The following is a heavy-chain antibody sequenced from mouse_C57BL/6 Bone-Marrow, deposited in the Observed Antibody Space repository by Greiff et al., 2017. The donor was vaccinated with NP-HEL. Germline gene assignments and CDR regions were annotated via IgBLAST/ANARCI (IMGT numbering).Heavy chain of an antibody. CDR3: ARWAYYDYDGAWFAY. CDR1: GYTFTSYW. V-gene: IGHV1-64*01. CDR2: IHPNSGST. J-gene: IGHJ3*01. D-gene: IGHD2-4*01. Sequence: QVQLQQPGAELVKPGASVKLSCKASGYTFTSYWMHWVKQRPGQGLEWIGMIHPNSGSTNYNEKFKSKATLTVDKSSSTAYMQLSSLTSEDSAVYYCARWAYYDYDGAWFAYWGQGTLVTVSA.